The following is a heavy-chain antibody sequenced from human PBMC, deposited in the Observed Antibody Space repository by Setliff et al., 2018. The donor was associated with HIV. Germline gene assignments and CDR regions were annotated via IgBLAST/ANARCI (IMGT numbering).Heavy chain of an antibody. J-gene: IGHJ5*02. CDR2: ILSGRDT. CDR1: GYSITSGHYY. V-gene: IGHV4-39*01. D-gene: IGHD6-19*01. CDR3: ARPHSGRGGGAWFDP. Sequence: SETLSLTCAVSGYSITSGHYYWGWIRQPPGKGLEWIGNILSGRDTYYNPSLKSRVSMSVDTSKNQFSLRLTSVTAADTAVYFCARPHSGRGGGAWFDPWGQGTLVTVSS.